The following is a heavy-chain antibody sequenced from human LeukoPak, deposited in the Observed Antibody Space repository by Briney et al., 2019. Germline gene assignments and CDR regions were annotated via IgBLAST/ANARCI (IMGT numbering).Heavy chain of an antibody. Sequence: SETLSLTCSVSIGSISSSKWWSWVRQSPVKGLEWIGEIYLYGTTNYHPSFTSRVTMSVDRSRNQFYLKLTSVTAADTAVYYCARQKWEQQGRDYYFNGLDVWGPGTTVIVSS. CDR3: ARQKWEQQGRDYYFNGLDV. V-gene: IGHV4-4*02. CDR1: IGSISSSKW. CDR2: IYLYGTT. J-gene: IGHJ6*02. D-gene: IGHD1/OR15-1a*01.